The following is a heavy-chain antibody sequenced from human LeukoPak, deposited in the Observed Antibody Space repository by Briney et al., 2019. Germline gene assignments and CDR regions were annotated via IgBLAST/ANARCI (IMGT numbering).Heavy chain of an antibody. CDR1: GFTFSSYG. CDR2: IRYDGSNK. Sequence: GGSLRLSCAASGFTFSSYGMHWVRQAPGKGLEWVAFIRYDGSNKYYADSVKGRFTISRDNSKNTLYLQMNSLRSEDTAVYYCAKDGYGSGSYFAYWGQGSLVTVTS. D-gene: IGHD3-10*01. J-gene: IGHJ4*02. V-gene: IGHV3-30*02. CDR3: AKDGYGSGSYFAY.